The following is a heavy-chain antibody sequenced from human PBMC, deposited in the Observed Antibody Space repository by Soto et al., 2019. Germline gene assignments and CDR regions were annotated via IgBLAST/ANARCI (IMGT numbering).Heavy chain of an antibody. CDR1: GYTFTTLA. V-gene: IGHV1-3*01. CDR3: ASQYCGAFCSADY. Sequence: QVQLVQSGAEVRRSGASVKVSCKASGYTFTTLAIHWVRQAPGQGLEWMGYIRAGNGYTKYSQNFQGRVTITRDTLASTAYMELSSLRSDATAVYSCASQYCGAFCSADYWGQGTLITVSS. CDR2: IRAGNGYT. J-gene: IGHJ4*02. D-gene: IGHD2-21*01.